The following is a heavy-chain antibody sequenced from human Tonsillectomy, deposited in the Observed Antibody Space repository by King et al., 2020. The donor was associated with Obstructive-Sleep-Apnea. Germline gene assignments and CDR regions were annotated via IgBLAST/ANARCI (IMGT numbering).Heavy chain of an antibody. Sequence: VQLVESGGGVVRPGRSLRLSCAASGFTFSSYAMHWVRQAPGKGLEWVAVISYDGNNKYYADSVKGRFTISRDNSQNTLYLQMISLRTEDTAVYYCAKVPYWGAAFDIWGQGTMVTVSS. V-gene: IGHV3-30*04. CDR3: AKVPYWGAAFDI. CDR1: GFTFSSYA. CDR2: ISYDGNNK. J-gene: IGHJ3*02. D-gene: IGHD7-27*01.